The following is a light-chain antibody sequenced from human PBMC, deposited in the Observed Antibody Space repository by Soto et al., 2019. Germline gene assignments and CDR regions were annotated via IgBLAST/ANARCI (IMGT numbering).Light chain of an antibody. J-gene: IGKJ1*01. V-gene: IGKV1-5*03. CDR3: QHYNSYSEA. Sequence: IQMTQSPSTLSASVGDRVRITCRASQTISSWLAWYQQKPGKAPKLLIYKASTLKSGVPSRFSGSGSGTEFTLTISSLQPDDFATYYCQHYNSYSEAFGQGTKVDI. CDR1: QTISSW. CDR2: KAS.